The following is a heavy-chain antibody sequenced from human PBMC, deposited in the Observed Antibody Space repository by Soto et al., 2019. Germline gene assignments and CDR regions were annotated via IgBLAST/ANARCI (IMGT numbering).Heavy chain of an antibody. J-gene: IGHJ2*01. CDR2: ISVDSGNT. CDR1: GYKFSSYA. V-gene: IGHV1-18*01. CDR3: ASEATVVEAATNFDL. Sequence: ASVKVSCKASGYKFSSYALSWVRQAPGQGLEWLGWISVDSGNTKYVQSLQDRVSMTTDTSTSTAYMELTSLRSEDTAVYYCASEATVVEAATNFDLWGRGTLVTVSS. D-gene: IGHD2-2*01.